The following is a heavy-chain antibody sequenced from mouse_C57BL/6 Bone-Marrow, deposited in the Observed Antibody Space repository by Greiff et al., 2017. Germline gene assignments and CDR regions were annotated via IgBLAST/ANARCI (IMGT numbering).Heavy chain of an antibody. D-gene: IGHD1-1*01. CDR3: TREYYYGSSYTFAY. V-gene: IGHV1-5*01. J-gene: IGHJ3*01. CDR1: GYTFTSYW. CDR2: IYPGNSDT. Sequence: EVQLQQSGTVLARPGASMKMSCKTSGYTFTSYWMHWVKQRPGQGLEWIGAIYPGNSDTSYNQKFKGKAKLTAVTSASTAYMELSSLTNEDSAVYYCTREYYYGSSYTFAYWGQGTLVTVSA.